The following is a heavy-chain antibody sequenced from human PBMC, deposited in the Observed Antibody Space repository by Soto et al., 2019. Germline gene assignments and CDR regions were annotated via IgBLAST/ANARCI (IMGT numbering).Heavy chain of an antibody. J-gene: IGHJ4*02. CDR1: GGSISSSSYY. CDR2: IFYSGIT. V-gene: IGHV4-39*01. D-gene: IGHD4-17*01. Sequence: QLQLQESGPGLVKPSETLSLICTVSGGSISSSSYYWGWIRQPPGKGLEWIGSIFYSGITYYNPSLKRRVTISVDTSENQFSLRLSSVTAADTAVYYCARDTVTTTYFDYWGQGTLVTVSS. CDR3: ARDTVTTTYFDY.